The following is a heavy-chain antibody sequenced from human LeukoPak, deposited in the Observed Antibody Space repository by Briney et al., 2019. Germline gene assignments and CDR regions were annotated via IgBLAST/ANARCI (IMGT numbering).Heavy chain of an antibody. CDR3: ARSRLTLDY. CDR2: IKQDGSEK. V-gene: IGHV3-7*01. Sequence: GGSLRLSCAASGFSFSSYWMSWVRQVPGKGLQWVANIKQDGSEKYYVDSVKGRFTISRDNAKNSLYPQMNSLRVEDTAVYYCARSRLTLDYWGQGTLVTVSS. J-gene: IGHJ4*02. CDR1: GFSFSSYW. D-gene: IGHD2-15*01.